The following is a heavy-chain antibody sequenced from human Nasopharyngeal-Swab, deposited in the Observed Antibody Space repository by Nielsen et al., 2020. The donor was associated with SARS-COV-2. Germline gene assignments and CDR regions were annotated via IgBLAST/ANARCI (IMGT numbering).Heavy chain of an antibody. CDR3: AKDQAVAGTPY. D-gene: IGHD6-13*01. Sequence: SLKISCAASGFTFSSSWMRWVRQAPGKGLEWVSGISWNSGSIGYADSVKGRFTISRDNAKNSLYLQMNSLRAEDTALYYCAKDQAVAGTPYWGQGTLVTVSS. CDR1: GFTFSSSW. J-gene: IGHJ4*02. CDR2: ISWNSGSI. V-gene: IGHV3-9*01.